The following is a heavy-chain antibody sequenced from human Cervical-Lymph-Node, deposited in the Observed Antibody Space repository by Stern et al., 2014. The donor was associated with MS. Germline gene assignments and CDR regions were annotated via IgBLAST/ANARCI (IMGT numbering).Heavy chain of an antibody. Sequence: VQLVESGAEVKRPGASVTVSCKASGYTFTASFFHWVRQAPGHGLEWMGWTSPKTGSGTYAQKFQDRVTMTRDKSINTGYMEVSSLRSDDTAVYYCARDRGSYSDYWGQGTLVAVSS. CDR1: GYTFTASF. V-gene: IGHV1-2*02. CDR3: ARDRGSYSDY. CDR2: TSPKTGSG. J-gene: IGHJ4*02. D-gene: IGHD1-26*01.